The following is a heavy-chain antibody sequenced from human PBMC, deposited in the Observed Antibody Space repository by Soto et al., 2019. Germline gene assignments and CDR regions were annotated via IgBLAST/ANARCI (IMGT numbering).Heavy chain of an antibody. D-gene: IGHD1-1*01. CDR1: GCSFTRHD. CDR3: GRGAYNDSSHWFDT. J-gene: IGHJ5*02. V-gene: IGHV1-8*01. Sequence: ASVKVSCKATGCSFTRHDINWLRQAAGQGLEWMGWMNPNSGNAVYAQKFQGRVTMTRNTSITTAYIEVTSLQSEDKAVYFWGRGAYNDSSHWFDTGGQGTLVT. CDR2: MNPNSGNA.